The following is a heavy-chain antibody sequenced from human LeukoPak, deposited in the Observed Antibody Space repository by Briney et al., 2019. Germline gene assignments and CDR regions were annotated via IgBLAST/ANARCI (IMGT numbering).Heavy chain of an antibody. CDR2: ISWNSGSI. CDR3: AKGAVVVVTATFDY. D-gene: IGHD2-21*02. V-gene: IGHV3-9*01. J-gene: IGHJ4*02. CDR1: GFTFGDYA. Sequence: QSGRSLRLSCAASGFTFGDYAMHWVRQAPGKGLEWVSGISWNSGSIGYADSVKGRFTISRDNAKNSLYLQMNSLRAEDTALYYCAKGAVVVVTATFDYWGQGTLVTVSS.